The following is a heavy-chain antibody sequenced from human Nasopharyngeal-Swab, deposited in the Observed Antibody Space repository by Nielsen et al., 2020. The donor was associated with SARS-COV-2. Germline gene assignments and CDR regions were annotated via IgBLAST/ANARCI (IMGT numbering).Heavy chain of an antibody. CDR3: ARQYQNYFGSGDYHGAFDI. D-gene: IGHD3-10*01. V-gene: IGHV5-10-1*01. Sequence: GKSLKISCEGSGYSFSNYWISWVRQVPGKGLEWMGKVDPSDSYTDYSPSLRGHVTISVDRSISTAYLQWSSLKASDTAMYYCARQYQNYFGSGDYHGAFDIWGQGTMVTVSS. J-gene: IGHJ3*02. CDR2: VDPSDSYT. CDR1: GYSFSNYW.